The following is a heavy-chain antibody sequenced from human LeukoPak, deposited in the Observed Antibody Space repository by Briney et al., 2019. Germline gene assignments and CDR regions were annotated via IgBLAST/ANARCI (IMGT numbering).Heavy chain of an antibody. D-gene: IGHD3-22*01. CDR3: ARTKDYYYDSSGYYGY. CDR2: ISSSGSTI. CDR1: GFTFSDYY. V-gene: IGHV3-11*04. J-gene: IGHJ4*02. Sequence: GGSLRLSCAASGFTFSDYYISWLRQAPGKGLEWVSYISSSGSTIYYADSVKGRFTISRDNAKNSLYLQMNSLRAEDTAVYYCARTKDYYYDSSGYYGYWGQGTLVTVSS.